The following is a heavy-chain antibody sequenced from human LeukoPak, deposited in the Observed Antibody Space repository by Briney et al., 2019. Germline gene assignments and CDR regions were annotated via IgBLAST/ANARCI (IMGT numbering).Heavy chain of an antibody. J-gene: IGHJ4*02. D-gene: IGHD3-22*01. CDR2: VYTSGST. CDR3: ATLYYDSGASDY. CDR1: GGSISSHY. V-gene: IGHV4-4*07. Sequence: SETLSLTCTVSGGSISSHYWSWIRQPAGKGLEWIGRVYTSGSTKNPSLKSRITMSVDTSKNQFSLKLSSVTAADTAVYYCATLYYDSGASDYWGQGTLVTVSS.